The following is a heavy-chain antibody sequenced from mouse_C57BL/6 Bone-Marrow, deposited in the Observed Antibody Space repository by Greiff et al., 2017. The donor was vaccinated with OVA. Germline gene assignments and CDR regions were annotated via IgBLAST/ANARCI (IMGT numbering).Heavy chain of an antibody. CDR1: GYTFTSYW. D-gene: IGHD2-1*01. V-gene: IGHV1-69*01. CDR3: ARRGEGNYEYFDV. CDR2: IDPSDSYT. J-gene: IGHJ1*03. Sequence: QVQLKQSGAELVMPGASVKLSCKASGYTFTSYWMHWVKQRPGQGLEWIGEIDPSDSYTNYNQKFKGKSTLTVDKSSSTAYMQLSSLTSEDSAVYYCARRGEGNYEYFDVWGTGTTVTVSS.